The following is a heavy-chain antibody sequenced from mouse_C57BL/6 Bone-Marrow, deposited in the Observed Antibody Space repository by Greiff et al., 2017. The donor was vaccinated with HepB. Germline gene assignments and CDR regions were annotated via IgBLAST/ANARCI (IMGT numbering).Heavy chain of an antibody. CDR3: ARRGQLRLRVAY. CDR1: GYTFTSYG. D-gene: IGHD3-2*02. Sequence: VQLQQSGAELARPGASVKLSCKASGYTFTSYGISWVKQRTGQGLEWIGEIYPRSGNTYYNEKFKGKATLTADKSSSTAYMELRSLTSEDSAVYFCARRGQLRLRVAYWGQGTLVTVSA. CDR2: IYPRSGNT. V-gene: IGHV1-81*01. J-gene: IGHJ3*01.